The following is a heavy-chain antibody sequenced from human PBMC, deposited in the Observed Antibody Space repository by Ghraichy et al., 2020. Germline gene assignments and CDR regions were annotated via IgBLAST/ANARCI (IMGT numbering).Heavy chain of an antibody. CDR3: ARSSEVVRLYYYDGMDV. D-gene: IGHD4-23*01. CDR2: ITSSSRSI. V-gene: IGHV3-48*02. CDR1: GFTFSGYN. Sequence: GGSLRLSCVGSGFTFSGYNMNWVRQSPGKGLEWVSYITSSSRSIFYADSVKGRFTVSRDNAQNSLYLQMNSLRDEDTALYYCARSSEVVRLYYYDGMDVWRRGNTVTVAS. J-gene: IGHJ6*02.